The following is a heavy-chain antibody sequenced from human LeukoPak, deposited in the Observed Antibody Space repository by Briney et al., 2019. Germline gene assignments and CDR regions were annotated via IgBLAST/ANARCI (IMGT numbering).Heavy chain of an antibody. D-gene: IGHD3-16*02. J-gene: IGHJ4*02. Sequence: SETLSLTCTVSGGSISSYYWSWIRQPPGKGLEWIGYIYYSGSTYYNPSLKSRVTISVDTSKNQFSLKLSSVTAADTAVYYCARVGPLLVWGSYRGSHFDYWGQGTLVTVSS. CDR2: IYYSGST. CDR3: ARVGPLLVWGSYRGSHFDY. V-gene: IGHV4-59*12. CDR1: GGSISSYY.